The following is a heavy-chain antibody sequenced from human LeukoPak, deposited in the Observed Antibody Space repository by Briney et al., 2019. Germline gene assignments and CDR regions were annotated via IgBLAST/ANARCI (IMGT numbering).Heavy chain of an antibody. D-gene: IGHD3-22*01. CDR1: GYTFTSYG. J-gene: IGHJ4*02. CDR3: ARSSLTLFLYDSSGYYRKPGSLGDY. V-gene: IGHV1-18*01. CDR2: ISAYNGNT. Sequence: RASVKVSCKASGYTFTSYGISWVRQAPGQGLEWMGWISAYNGNTNYAQKLQGRVTMTTDTSTSTAYMELRSLRSDDTAVYYCARSSLTLFLYDSSGYYRKPGSLGDYWGQGTLVTVSS.